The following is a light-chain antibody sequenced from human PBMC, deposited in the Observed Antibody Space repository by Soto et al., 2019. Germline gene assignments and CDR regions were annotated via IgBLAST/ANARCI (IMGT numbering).Light chain of an antibody. CDR1: QSIFSNY. CDR2: GAS. V-gene: IGKV3-20*01. CDR3: LQYGASSLW. Sequence: EVMLTQSPGTLSLSPGERPTLSCRASQSIFSNYLAWYQQKSGQAPRLLIYGASNRATGTPDRFSSGGSGTEFTFTNSEMEPEDFAVYSRLQYGASSLWVGPGTKAE. J-gene: IGKJ1*01.